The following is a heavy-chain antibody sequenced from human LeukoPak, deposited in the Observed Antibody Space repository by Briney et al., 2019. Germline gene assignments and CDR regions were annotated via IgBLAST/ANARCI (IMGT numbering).Heavy chain of an antibody. V-gene: IGHV3-30*18. J-gene: IGHJ4*02. Sequence: GRSLRLSCAASGFTFSSFGMQWVRQAPGKGLEWVAVISYDGSNKYYADSVKGRFTISRDNSKNTLYLQMNSLRAGDTAVYYCAKVPNSGSYYYFDYWGQGALVTVSS. CDR3: AKVPNSGSYYYFDY. D-gene: IGHD1-26*01. CDR1: GFTFSSFG. CDR2: ISYDGSNK.